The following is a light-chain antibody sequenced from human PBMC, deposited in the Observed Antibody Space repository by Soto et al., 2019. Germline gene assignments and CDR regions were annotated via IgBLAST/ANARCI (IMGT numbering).Light chain of an antibody. Sequence: QAVVTQPPSASGSPGQSVTISCTGTSSDVGGYNYVSWYQQHPGKAPKLMIYEVSKRPSGVPDRFSGSKSGNTASLTVSGLQAEDEADYYCNAYAGTNNPVVFGGGTKVTVL. CDR2: EVS. CDR3: NAYAGTNNPVV. CDR1: SSDVGGYNY. V-gene: IGLV2-8*01. J-gene: IGLJ3*02.